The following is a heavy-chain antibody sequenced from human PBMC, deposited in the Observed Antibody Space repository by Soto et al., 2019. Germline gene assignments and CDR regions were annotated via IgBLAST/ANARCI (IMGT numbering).Heavy chain of an antibody. CDR1: GFSFNNYY. CDR3: TRGGAVAAVDI. V-gene: IGHV3-74*01. CDR2: INGEGTIT. D-gene: IGHD6-19*01. J-gene: IGHJ3*02. Sequence: EAQLVESGGGLVQPGESLRLSCAASGFSFNNYYMHWVRQAPGTGLVWVSRINGEGTITSYADSVKGRFTISRDNAKNTLYLQMNSLRAEDAAAYYCTRGGAVAAVDIWGQGTMVTVSS.